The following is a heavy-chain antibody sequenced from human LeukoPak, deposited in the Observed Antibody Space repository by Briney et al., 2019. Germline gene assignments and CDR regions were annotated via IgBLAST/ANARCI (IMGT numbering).Heavy chain of an antibody. Sequence: GGSLRLSCAASGFTYSNAWMSWVRQAPGKGLEWVAVISYDGSNKYYADSVKGRFTISRDNSKNTLYLQMNSLRAEDTAVYYCAKGTGDTAYYFDFWGQGVLVTVSS. J-gene: IGHJ4*02. CDR3: AKGTGDTAYYFDF. V-gene: IGHV3-30*18. D-gene: IGHD7-27*01. CDR2: ISYDGSNK. CDR1: GFTYSNAW.